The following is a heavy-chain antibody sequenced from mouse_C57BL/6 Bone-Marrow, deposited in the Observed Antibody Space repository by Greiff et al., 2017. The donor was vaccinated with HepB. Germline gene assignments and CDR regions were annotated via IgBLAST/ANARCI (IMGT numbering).Heavy chain of an antibody. CDR1: GFNFSDDG. D-gene: IGHD2-1*01. CDR3: ARPFYGKAYYAMDY. V-gene: IGHV5-17*01. CDR2: ISRCSSTI. Sequence: EVTLMESGGGLVKPGGSLKLSCAASGFNFSDDGMHWVRQAPEKGLEWVAYISRCSSTIYYADTVKGRFTISRDNATNTLFLQMTSLRYEDTAMYYCARPFYGKAYYAMDYWGQGTSVTVSS. J-gene: IGHJ4*01.